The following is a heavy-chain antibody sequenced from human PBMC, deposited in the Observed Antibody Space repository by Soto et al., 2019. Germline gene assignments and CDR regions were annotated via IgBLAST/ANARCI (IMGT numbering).Heavy chain of an antibody. V-gene: IGHV4-4*02. CDR1: GGSISSSNW. D-gene: IGHD1-26*01. CDR3: ARVVHSGSYLYYFDY. Sequence: SETLSLTCAVSGGSISSSNWWSWVRQPPGKGLEWIGEIYHSGSTNYNPSLKSRVTISVDKSKNQFSLKLSSVTAADTAVYYCARVVHSGSYLYYFDYWGQGTLVTVSS. CDR2: IYHSGST. J-gene: IGHJ4*02.